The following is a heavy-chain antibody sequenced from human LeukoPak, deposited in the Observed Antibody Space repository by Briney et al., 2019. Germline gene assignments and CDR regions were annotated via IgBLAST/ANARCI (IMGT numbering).Heavy chain of an antibody. D-gene: IGHD1-26*01. CDR2: INPNSGGT. V-gene: IGHV1-2*04. CDR1: GYTFTGYY. CDR3: AASGSSGSYYDY. Sequence: ASVKVSCKASGYTFTGYYMHWVRQAPGQGLEWMGWINPNSGGTNYAQKFQGWVTMTRDTSISTAYMELSRLRSDDTAVYYCAASGSSGSYYDYWGQGTLVTVSS. J-gene: IGHJ4*02.